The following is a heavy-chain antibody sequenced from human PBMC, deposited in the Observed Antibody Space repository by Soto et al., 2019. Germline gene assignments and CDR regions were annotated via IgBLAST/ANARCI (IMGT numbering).Heavy chain of an antibody. J-gene: IGHJ4*02. V-gene: IGHV2-5*01. Sequence: QITLKESGPPLVKPTQTLTLTCTFSGFSLTTTGLGVGWIRQPPGKTLEWLASIYWYDFQRYSPSLKSRLTITKDTSKNQVVLTMTNMDPADTATYYCAHRPDGSHYDYWGQGILVTVSS. CDR3: AHRPDGSHYDY. CDR1: GFSLTTTGLG. CDR2: IYWYDFQ. D-gene: IGHD6-25*01.